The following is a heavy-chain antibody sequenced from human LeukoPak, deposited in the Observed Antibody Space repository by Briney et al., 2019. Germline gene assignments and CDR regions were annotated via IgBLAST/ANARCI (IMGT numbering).Heavy chain of an antibody. Sequence: ASVKVSCKASGYTFTGYYMHWVRQAPGQGLEWMGWINPNSGGTNYAQKFQGRVTMTEDTSTDTAYMELSSLRSEDTAVYYCATDGGIAVAGTPNWGQGTLVTVSS. CDR2: INPNSGGT. D-gene: IGHD6-19*01. J-gene: IGHJ4*02. CDR3: ATDGGIAVAGTPN. V-gene: IGHV1-2*02. CDR1: GYTFTGYY.